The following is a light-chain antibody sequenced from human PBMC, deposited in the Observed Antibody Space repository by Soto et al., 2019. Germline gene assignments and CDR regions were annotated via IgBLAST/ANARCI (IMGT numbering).Light chain of an antibody. Sequence: EIVLTQSPGTQSLSPGEKATLSCRASQSVDSSYLAWYQQRPGQAPRRLIYSASRRATGIPDRFSGRGSGTDFSLTIGRLEPEDFAVYYCHQYGTPPRTFGQGTKLEI. CDR3: HQYGTPPRT. V-gene: IGKV3-20*01. CDR1: QSVDSSY. CDR2: SAS. J-gene: IGKJ2*01.